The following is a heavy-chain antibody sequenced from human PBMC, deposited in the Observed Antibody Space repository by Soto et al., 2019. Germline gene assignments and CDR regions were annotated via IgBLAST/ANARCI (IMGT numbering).Heavy chain of an antibody. CDR2: ISAYNGNT. Sequence: ASVKVSCKASGYTFTSYGISWVRQAPGQGREGMGWISAYNGNTNYAQKLQGRVTMTTDTSTSTAYMELRSLRSDDTAVYYCARTGVLYGANSGFHAFDIWGQGTMVTVSS. J-gene: IGHJ3*02. CDR3: ARTGVLYGANSGFHAFDI. V-gene: IGHV1-18*04. D-gene: IGHD4-17*01. CDR1: GYTFTSYG.